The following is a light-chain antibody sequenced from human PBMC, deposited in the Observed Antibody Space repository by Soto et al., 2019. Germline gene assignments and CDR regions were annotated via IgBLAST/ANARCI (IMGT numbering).Light chain of an antibody. V-gene: IGKV3D-15*01. CDR2: SAS. CDR3: QQYYNWPRT. J-gene: IGKJ1*01. Sequence: EIVMTQSPVTLSVAPGESATLSCRASERISNNLAWYQQKPGQAPRLLIYSASTRATGIPARFIGSGSATEFTLTISSLRSEDFAVYFCQQYYNWPRTFGQGTKVDIK. CDR1: ERISNN.